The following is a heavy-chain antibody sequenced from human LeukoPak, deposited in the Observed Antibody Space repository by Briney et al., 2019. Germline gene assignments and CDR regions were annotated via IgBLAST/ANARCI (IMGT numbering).Heavy chain of an antibody. CDR1: GLTFSSYA. CDR3: AKEPGYYYDSSGYLDY. D-gene: IGHD3-22*01. V-gene: IGHV3-23*01. Sequence: GGSLRLSCAASGLTFSSYAMSWVRQAPGKGLEWVSAISGSGGSTYYADSVKGRFTISRDNSKNTLYLQMNSLRAEDTAVYYCAKEPGYYYDSSGYLDYWGQGTLVTVSS. CDR2: ISGSGGST. J-gene: IGHJ4*02.